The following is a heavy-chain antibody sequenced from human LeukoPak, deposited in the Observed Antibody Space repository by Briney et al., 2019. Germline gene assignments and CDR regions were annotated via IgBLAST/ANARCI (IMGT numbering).Heavy chain of an antibody. CDR1: GGSISSYY. CDR2: IYTSGSN. CDR3: ARRANGWTYYYMDV. V-gene: IGHV4-4*09. Sequence: PSETLSLTCTVSGGSISSYYWSWIRQPPGKGLEWIGYIYTSGSNNYNPSLKSRVTISVDTSKNQFSPKLSSVTAADTAVYYCARRANGWTYYYMDVWGKGTTVTVSS. D-gene: IGHD3/OR15-3a*01. J-gene: IGHJ6*03.